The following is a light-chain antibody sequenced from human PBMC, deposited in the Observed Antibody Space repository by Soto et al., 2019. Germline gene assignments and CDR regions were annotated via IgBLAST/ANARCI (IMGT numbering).Light chain of an antibody. CDR2: GNN. CDR3: QSYDSSLSGVV. J-gene: IGLJ2*01. V-gene: IGLV1-40*01. Sequence: QSVLTQPPSVSGAPGQRVTISCTGSSYNIGAGYDVHWYQQLPGTAPKLLIYGNNNRPSGVPDRFSDSKSGTSASLAITRLLAEDEADYYCQSYDSSLSGVVFGGGTKVTVL. CDR1: SYNIGAGYD.